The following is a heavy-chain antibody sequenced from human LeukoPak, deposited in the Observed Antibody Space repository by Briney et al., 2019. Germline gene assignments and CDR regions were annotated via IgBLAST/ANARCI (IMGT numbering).Heavy chain of an antibody. V-gene: IGHV4-38-2*01. J-gene: IGHJ4*02. CDR2: IYHSGST. CDR1: SYSISSGYY. Sequence: PSETLSLTCAVSSYSISSGYYWSWIRQPPGKGLEWIGSIYHSGSTYYNPSLKSRVTISVDTSNNQFSLKVKSVTAADTAVYYCARSTGTYTYMDVWGQGTLVTVSS. CDR3: ARSTGTYTYMDV. D-gene: IGHD1/OR15-1a*01.